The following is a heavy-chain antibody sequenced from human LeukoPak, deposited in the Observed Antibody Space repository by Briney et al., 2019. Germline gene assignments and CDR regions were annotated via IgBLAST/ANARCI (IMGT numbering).Heavy chain of an antibody. Sequence: GGSLRLSCAASGFTFSNYEMNWVRQAPGKGLEWVSYISISGSTIYYADSVKGRFTISRDNAKNSLYLQMNSLRAEDTAVYYCARDRRVGGWGGAFDMWGHGTQVTVSS. CDR1: GFTFSNYE. CDR2: ISISGSTI. CDR3: ARDRRVGGWGGAFDM. J-gene: IGHJ3*02. V-gene: IGHV3-48*03. D-gene: IGHD2-21*01.